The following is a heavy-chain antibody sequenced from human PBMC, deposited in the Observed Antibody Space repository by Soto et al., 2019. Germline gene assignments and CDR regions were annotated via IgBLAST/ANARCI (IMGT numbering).Heavy chain of an antibody. V-gene: IGHV5-51*01. CDR3: ARRSSGCTNGVCQPYPYYYMDV. CDR2: IYPGDSDT. CDR1: GYSFTSYW. Sequence: PGESLKISCKGSGYSFTSYWIGWVRQMPGKGLEWMGIIYPGDSDTRYSPSFQGQVTISADKSISTAYLQWSSLKASDTAMYYCARRSSGCTNGVCQPYPYYYMDVWGKGTTVTVSS. D-gene: IGHD2-8*01. J-gene: IGHJ6*03.